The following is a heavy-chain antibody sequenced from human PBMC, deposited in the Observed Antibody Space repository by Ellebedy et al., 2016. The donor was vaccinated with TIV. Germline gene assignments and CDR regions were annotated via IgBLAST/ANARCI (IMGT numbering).Heavy chain of an antibody. J-gene: IGHJ5*02. CDR1: GGSISSYY. V-gene: IGHV4-59*01. D-gene: IGHD5-18*01. CDR3: ARGSKVVRGYSYGYGWFDP. CDR2: IYYSGST. Sequence: GSLRLSXTVSGGSISSYYWSWIRQPPGKGLEWIGYIYYSGSTNYNPSLKSRVTISVDTSKNQFSLKLSSVTAADTAVYYCARGSKVVRGYSYGYGWFDPWGQGTLVTVSS.